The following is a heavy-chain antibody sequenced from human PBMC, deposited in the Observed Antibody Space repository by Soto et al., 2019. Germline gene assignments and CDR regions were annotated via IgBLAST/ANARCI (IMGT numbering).Heavy chain of an antibody. CDR1: GFTFSSYA. CDR3: GRAIGVAGKVGYGMDV. CDR2: ISYDGSNK. V-gene: IGHV3-30-3*01. J-gene: IGHJ6*02. D-gene: IGHD6-19*01. Sequence: QVQLVESGGGVVQPGRSLRLSCAASGFTFSSYAMHWVRQAPGKGLEWVAVISYDGSNKYYADSVKGRFTISRDNSKNTLYLQMNSLRAEGRAVYYCGRAIGVAGKVGYGMDVWGQGTTVTVSS.